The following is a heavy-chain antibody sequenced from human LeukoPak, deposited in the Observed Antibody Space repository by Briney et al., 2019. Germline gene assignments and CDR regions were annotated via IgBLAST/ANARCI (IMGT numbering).Heavy chain of an antibody. CDR2: IWYDGSNK. J-gene: IGHJ4*02. Sequence: GGSLRLSCAASGFTFTNYWMHWVRQAPGKGLEWVAFIWYDGSNKYYADSVKGRFTISRDNSKNTLYLQMNSLRAEDTAVYYCARARTTRGFDYWGQGTLVTVSS. CDR1: GFTFTNYW. V-gene: IGHV3-33*08. D-gene: IGHD4-17*01. CDR3: ARARTTRGFDY.